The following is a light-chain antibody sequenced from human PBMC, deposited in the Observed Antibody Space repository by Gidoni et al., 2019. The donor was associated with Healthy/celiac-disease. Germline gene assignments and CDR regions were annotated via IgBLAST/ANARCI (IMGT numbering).Light chain of an antibody. Sequence: DIQMTQPPSSLSASVGDRVTITCRASQSISSYLNWYQQKPGKAPKLLIYAASSLQSGVPSRFSGSGSGTDFTLTISSLQPEDFATYYCQQSYSTPSSFXXXTKLEMK. CDR3: QQSYSTPSS. J-gene: IGKJ2*04. CDR1: QSISSY. CDR2: AAS. V-gene: IGKV1-39*01.